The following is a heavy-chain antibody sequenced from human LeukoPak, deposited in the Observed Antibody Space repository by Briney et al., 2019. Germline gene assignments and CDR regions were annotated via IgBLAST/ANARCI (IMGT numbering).Heavy chain of an antibody. Sequence: SETLSLTCVVSGDSISNYYWNWFRQPPRKGLEWIGWISHTGTTNYNPSLKSRVSISIDTSKNQFSLELNSVTATDTAVYYCARGRNNAWKTDYWGQGTLVTVSS. J-gene: IGHJ4*02. V-gene: IGHV4-59*01. CDR1: GDSISNYY. CDR2: ISHTGTT. D-gene: IGHD2-8*01. CDR3: ARGRNNAWKTDY.